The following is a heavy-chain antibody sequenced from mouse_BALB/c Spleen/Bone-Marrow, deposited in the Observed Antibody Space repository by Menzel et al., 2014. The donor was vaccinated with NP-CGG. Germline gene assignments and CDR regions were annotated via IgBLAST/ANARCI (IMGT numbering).Heavy chain of an antibody. CDR1: GYTFTNYW. J-gene: IGHJ4*01. D-gene: IGHD1-1*02. CDR3: ARGNGPYAMDY. Sequence: QVQLKQPGAELVRPGTSVNISCKASGYTFTNYWLGWVKQRPGHGLEWIGDIYPGGGYTNYNEKFKGKATLTADTSSSTAYMQLSSLTSEDSAVYFCARGNGPYAMDYWGQGTSVTVSS. CDR2: IYPGGGYT. V-gene: IGHV1-63*02.